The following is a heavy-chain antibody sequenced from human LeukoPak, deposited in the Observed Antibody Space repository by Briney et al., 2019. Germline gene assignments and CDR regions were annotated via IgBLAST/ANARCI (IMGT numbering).Heavy chain of an antibody. D-gene: IGHD6-19*01. CDR3: AKDRGQWLLACDRY. V-gene: IGHV3-7*03. CDR2: IKQDGSEK. CDR1: GFTFSSYW. J-gene: IGHJ4*02. Sequence: GGSLRLSCAASGFTFSSYWMSWVRQAPGKGLEWVANIKQDGSEKYYVDSVRGRFTISRDSAKNSLYLQMNSLRAEDTAVYYCAKDRGQWLLACDRYWGQGTLVTVSS.